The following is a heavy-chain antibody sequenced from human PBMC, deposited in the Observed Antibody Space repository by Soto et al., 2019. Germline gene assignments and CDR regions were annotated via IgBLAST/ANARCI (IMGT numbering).Heavy chain of an antibody. D-gene: IGHD3-10*01. J-gene: IGHJ4*02. Sequence: ETLSLTCTVSGGSISSSSYYWGWIRQPPGKGLEWIGSIYYSGSTYYNPSLKSRVTISVDTSKNQFSLKLSSVTAADTAVYYCASLHITMVRGVIIPNFDYWGQGTLVTVSS. CDR1: GGSISSSSYY. CDR2: IYYSGST. CDR3: ASLHITMVRGVIIPNFDY. V-gene: IGHV4-39*01.